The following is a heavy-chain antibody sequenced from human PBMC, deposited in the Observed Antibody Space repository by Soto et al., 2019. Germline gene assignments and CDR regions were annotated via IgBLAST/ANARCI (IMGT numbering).Heavy chain of an antibody. CDR3: ASARGTVPTAADY. D-gene: IGHD4-17*01. J-gene: IGHJ4*02. Sequence: QVQLVESGGGVVQPGKSLRLSCAASGFSFSSYGMHWVRQAPGKGLEWVAVIWYDGSNKYYADSVKGRFTISRDNSKNPLYLQMTSLRAEDTALYYCASARGTVPTAADYWGQGTLVTVSS. CDR2: IWYDGSNK. CDR1: GFSFSSYG. V-gene: IGHV3-30*19.